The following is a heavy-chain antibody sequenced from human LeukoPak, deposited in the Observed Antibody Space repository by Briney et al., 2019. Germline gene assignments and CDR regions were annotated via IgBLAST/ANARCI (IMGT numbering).Heavy chain of an antibody. Sequence: GGSLRLSCAGSGFIFNNYAMHWVRQPPGKGLEWVSGISWNSGSIDYADSVKGRFTSSRDNAKNSLYLQMNSLRVEDTAFYYCAKDNRRHYTSGPNPDSLHWGQGALVTVSS. V-gene: IGHV3-9*01. CDR1: GFIFNNYA. J-gene: IGHJ4*02. D-gene: IGHD6-19*01. CDR3: AKDNRRHYTSGPNPDSLH. CDR2: ISWNSGSI.